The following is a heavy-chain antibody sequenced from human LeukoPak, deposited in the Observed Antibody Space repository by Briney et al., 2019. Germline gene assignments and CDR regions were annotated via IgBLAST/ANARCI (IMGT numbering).Heavy chain of an antibody. D-gene: IGHD3-22*01. CDR3: ARENYYDSSGYYY. J-gene: IGHJ4*02. CDR2: INPNSGGT. CDR1: GYTFTGYY. Sequence: EASVKVSCTASGYTFTGYYMHWVRQAPGQGLEWMGWINPNSGGTNYAQKFQGRVTMTRDTSISTAYMELSRLRSDDTAVYYCARENYYDSSGYYYWGQGTLVTVSS. V-gene: IGHV1-2*02.